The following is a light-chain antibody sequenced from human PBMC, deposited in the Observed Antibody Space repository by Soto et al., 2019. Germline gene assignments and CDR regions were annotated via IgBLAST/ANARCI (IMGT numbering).Light chain of an antibody. CDR1: QSINSW. Sequence: IQMTQSPSTLSASVGDRVTITCRASQSINSWLAWYQQKPGKAPKLLLYKASSLESGVPSRFSGSGSGTDFTLTISSLQPDDFATYYCQHYNSYSEAFGQGTKVAIK. CDR2: KAS. J-gene: IGKJ1*01. V-gene: IGKV1-5*03. CDR3: QHYNSYSEA.